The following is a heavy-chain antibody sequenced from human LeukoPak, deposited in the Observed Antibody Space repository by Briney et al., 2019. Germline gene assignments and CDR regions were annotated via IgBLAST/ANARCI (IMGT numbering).Heavy chain of an antibody. D-gene: IGHD5-24*01. V-gene: IGHV3-23*01. CDR2: ISGGGRDT. J-gene: IGHJ6*03. CDR1: GFTFSPFA. CDR3: ARDLDGDFYYYYMDV. Sequence: GGSLRLSCEGSGFTFSPFAMTWVRQAPGKGLEWVAAISGGGRDTYYAESVKGRFTVSRDNSNKRVYLQMDSLRAEDTAIYFCARDLDGDFYYYYMDVWGNGTTVIVSS.